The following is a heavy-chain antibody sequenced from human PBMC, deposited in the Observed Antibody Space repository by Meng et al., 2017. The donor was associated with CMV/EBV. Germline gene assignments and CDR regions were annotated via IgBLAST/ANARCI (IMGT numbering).Heavy chain of an antibody. CDR2: INHSGST. Sequence: SETLSLTCAVCGGSFSGYYWSWIRQPPGKGLEWIGEINHSGSTNYNPSLKSRVTISVDTSKNQFSLKLSSVTAADTAVYYCARGFRDTIFGVVIMYGMDVWGQGTTVTVSS. CDR1: GGSFSGYY. D-gene: IGHD3-3*01. CDR3: ARGFRDTIFGVVIMYGMDV. V-gene: IGHV4-34*01. J-gene: IGHJ6*02.